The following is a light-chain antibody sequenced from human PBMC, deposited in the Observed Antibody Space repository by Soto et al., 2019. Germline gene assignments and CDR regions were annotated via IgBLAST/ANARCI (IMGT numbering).Light chain of an antibody. J-gene: IGLJ2*01. V-gene: IGLV2-14*01. Sequence: QSALTQPASGSGSPGQSITISCTGTSSDVGGYNYVSWYQQYPGKAPKLMIYEVSNRPSGVSNRFSGSKSGNTASLTISWLQAEDEADYFCSSYTSSSTLGVFGGATKVTVL. CDR3: SSYTSSSTLGV. CDR2: EVS. CDR1: SSDVGGYNY.